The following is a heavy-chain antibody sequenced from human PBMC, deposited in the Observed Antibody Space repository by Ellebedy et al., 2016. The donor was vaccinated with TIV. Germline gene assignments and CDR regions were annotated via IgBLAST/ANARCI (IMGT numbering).Heavy chain of an antibody. V-gene: IGHV3-11*06. CDR2: ISGRNTDI. J-gene: IGHJ4*02. Sequence: GGSLRLXXAVSGFTFSDFYMSWIRQAPGKGPEWVAYISGRNTDIKYADSVKGRFTISRDNAKNLVYLQMNSLRVDDTAVYYCAKDLPNWANDYWGQGALVTVSS. CDR1: GFTFSDFY. CDR3: AKDLPNWANDY. D-gene: IGHD7-27*01.